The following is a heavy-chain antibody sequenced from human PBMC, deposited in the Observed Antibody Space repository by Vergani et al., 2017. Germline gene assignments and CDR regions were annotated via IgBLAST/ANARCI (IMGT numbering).Heavy chain of an antibody. J-gene: IGHJ4*02. V-gene: IGHV1-46*03. CDR3: ARGDYGILTGYRY. CDR1: GYTFSNYY. Sequence: QVQLVQSGAEVKKSGASVKVSCKTSGYTFSNYYMHWVRQAPGQGLEWMGIINPSGGHTNYAQKFQGRVTMTRDTSTSTVYMELSSPRSEDTAIYYCARGDYGILTGYRYWGQGTLVTVSA. CDR2: INPSGGHT. D-gene: IGHD3-9*01.